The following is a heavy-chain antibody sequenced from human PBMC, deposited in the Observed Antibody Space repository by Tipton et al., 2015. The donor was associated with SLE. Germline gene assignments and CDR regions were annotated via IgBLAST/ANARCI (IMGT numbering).Heavy chain of an antibody. CDR3: ARKDTTMVWGDYYYGMDV. D-gene: IGHD5-18*01. CDR1: GASISSGTYY. Sequence: TLSLTCTVTGASISSGTYYWDWIRQPPGKGLEWIGEINHSGSTNYNPSLKSRVSISVDTSKNQFSLKLSSVTAADTAVYYCARKDTTMVWGDYYYGMDVWGQGTTVTVSS. J-gene: IGHJ6*02. V-gene: IGHV4-39*07. CDR2: INHSGST.